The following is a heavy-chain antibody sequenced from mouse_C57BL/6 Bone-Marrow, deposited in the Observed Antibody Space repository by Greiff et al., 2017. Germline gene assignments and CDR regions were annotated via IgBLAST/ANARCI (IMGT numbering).Heavy chain of an antibody. D-gene: IGHD1-1*01. J-gene: IGHJ1*03. CDR3: ARYYGSSYSYFDV. CDR1: GYTFTSYW. Sequence: VQLQQPGAELVRPGTSVKLSCKASGYTFTSYWMHWVKQRPGQGLEWIGVIDPSDSYTNYNQKFKGKATLTVDTSSSTAYMQLSSLTSEDSAVXYCARYYGSSYSYFDVWGTGTTVTVSS. CDR2: IDPSDSYT. V-gene: IGHV1-59*01.